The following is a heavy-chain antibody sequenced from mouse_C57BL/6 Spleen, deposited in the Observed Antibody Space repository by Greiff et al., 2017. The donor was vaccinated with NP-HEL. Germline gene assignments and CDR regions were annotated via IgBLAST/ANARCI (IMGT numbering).Heavy chain of an antibody. CDR2: ISSGSSTI. Sequence: VQLKESGGGLVKPGGSLKLSCAASGFTFSDYGMHWVRQAPEKGLEWVAYISSGSSTIYYADTVKGRFTISRDNAKNTLFLQMTSLRSEDTAMDYCARNGYYPYAMDYWGQGTSVTVSS. CDR1: GFTFSDYG. D-gene: IGHD2-3*01. CDR3: ARNGYYPYAMDY. J-gene: IGHJ4*01. V-gene: IGHV5-17*01.